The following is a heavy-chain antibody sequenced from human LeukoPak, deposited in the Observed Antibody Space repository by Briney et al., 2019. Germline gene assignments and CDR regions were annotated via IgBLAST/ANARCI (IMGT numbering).Heavy chain of an antibody. CDR2: IYHSGST. CDR3: ARDLYYYGSGSHSEAHGMDV. Sequence: SETLSLTCAVSGGSISSSNWWSWVRQPPGKGLEWIGEIYHSGSTNYNPSLKSRVTISVDTSKNQFSLKLSSVTAADTAVYYCARDLYYYGSGSHSEAHGMDVWGQGTTVTVSS. D-gene: IGHD3-10*01. CDR1: GGSISSSNW. V-gene: IGHV4-4*02. J-gene: IGHJ6*02.